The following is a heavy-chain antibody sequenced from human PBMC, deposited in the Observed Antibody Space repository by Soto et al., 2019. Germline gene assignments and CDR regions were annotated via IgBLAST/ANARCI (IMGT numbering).Heavy chain of an antibody. D-gene: IGHD2-2*01. V-gene: IGHV1-69*06. CDR3: ASTAARGRLYYYYGMDV. Sequence: SVKVSCKASGGTFSSYAISWVRQAPGQGLEWMGGIIPIFGTANYAQKFQGRVTITADKSTSTAYMELSSLRSEDTAVYYCASTAARGRLYYYYGMDVWGQWTTVTVSS. CDR1: GGTFSSYA. CDR2: IIPIFGTA. J-gene: IGHJ6*02.